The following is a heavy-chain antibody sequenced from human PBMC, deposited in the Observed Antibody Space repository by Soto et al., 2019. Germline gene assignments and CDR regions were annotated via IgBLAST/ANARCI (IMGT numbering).Heavy chain of an antibody. J-gene: IGHJ4*02. Sequence: QVQLVQSGAEVKTPGASVKVSCEASGYTFTSYGISWVRQAPGQGLEWVGWSSSDNGNTNYAQKFQGRVTMTTNTPTSTAYVELTSLKSDDTAVYYCAREYCSGGSCYGVDYWGQGTLVTVSS. D-gene: IGHD2-15*01. V-gene: IGHV1-18*01. CDR3: AREYCSGGSCYGVDY. CDR1: GYTFTSYG. CDR2: SSSDNGNT.